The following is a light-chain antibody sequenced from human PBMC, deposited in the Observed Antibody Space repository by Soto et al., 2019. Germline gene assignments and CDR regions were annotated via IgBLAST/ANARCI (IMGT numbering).Light chain of an antibody. J-gene: IGKJ1*01. Sequence: EIVLTQSPGTLSVSPGERATLSCRASETISSDKLAWYQQKPGQPPSLLIYGTFSRATGIPDRFSGSGSGPDFALTSSRLEPADSVIYYCQQYGSWTFGQGTKVEI. V-gene: IGKV3-20*01. CDR2: GTF. CDR1: ETISSDK. CDR3: QQYGSWT.